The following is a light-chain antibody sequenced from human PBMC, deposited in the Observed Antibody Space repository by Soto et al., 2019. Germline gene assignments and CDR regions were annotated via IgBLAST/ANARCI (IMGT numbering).Light chain of an antibody. Sequence: QSALTQPASVSGSPGQSIAISCTGTSSDVGGYDFVSWYQQHPGKAPKLIIFDVNNRPSGVSNRFSGSKSGNTASLTISGLQAEDEADYYCSSYTSSSTEVFGGGTKLT. CDR1: SSDVGGYDF. J-gene: IGLJ2*01. CDR2: DVN. V-gene: IGLV2-14*03. CDR3: SSYTSSSTEV.